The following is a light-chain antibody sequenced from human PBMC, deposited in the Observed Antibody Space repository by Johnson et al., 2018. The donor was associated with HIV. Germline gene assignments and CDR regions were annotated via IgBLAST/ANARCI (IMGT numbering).Light chain of an antibody. J-gene: IGLJ1*01. CDR3: GTWDTSLTTGGV. Sequence: VLTQPPSVSAAPGQKVTISCSGSSSNIGNNYVSWYQQLPGTAPKLLIYDNNNRPSGIPDRFSGSKSGTSATLAITGLQTGDEADYYCGTWDTSLTTGGVFGTGTKVTVL. V-gene: IGLV1-51*01. CDR1: SSNIGNNY. CDR2: DNN.